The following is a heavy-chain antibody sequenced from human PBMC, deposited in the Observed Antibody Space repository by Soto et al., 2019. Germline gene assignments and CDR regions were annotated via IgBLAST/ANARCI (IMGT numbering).Heavy chain of an antibody. Sequence: DVQLLESGGHLVQPGGSLRLSCAASGFTFSSYAMSWVRQAPGKGLEWVSSVSAGGDMTYYSDSVKGRFTISRDNSNNALFLPMNRLRIEDTGPYYCARGDRGGSGSPASYFYSRLDGRGPGNNGHVS. J-gene: IGHJ6*02. CDR3: ARGDRGGSGSPASYFYSRLDG. CDR1: GFTFSSYA. CDR2: VSAGGDMT. V-gene: IGHV3-23*01. D-gene: IGHD3-10*01.